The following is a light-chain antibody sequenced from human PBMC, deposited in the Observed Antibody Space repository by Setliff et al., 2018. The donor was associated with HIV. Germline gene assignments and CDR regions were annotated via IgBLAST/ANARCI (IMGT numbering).Light chain of an antibody. Sequence: SYELTQPSSVSVAPGKTASITCGGNNIGRKSVHWYQQKPGQAPVLVIDNDSDRPSGIPERLSGSNSGTTATLTISRVEAGDEADYYCQVWDSSSDHYVFGTGTKVTVL. CDR1: NIGRKS. CDR2: NDS. V-gene: IGLV3-21*04. CDR3: QVWDSSSDHYV. J-gene: IGLJ1*01.